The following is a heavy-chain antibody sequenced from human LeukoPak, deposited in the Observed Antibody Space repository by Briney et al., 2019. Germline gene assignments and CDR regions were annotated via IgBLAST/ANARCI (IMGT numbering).Heavy chain of an antibody. CDR1: GGSFSDYF. D-gene: IGHD6-19*01. V-gene: IGHV4-34*01. CDR2: INHGGGT. Sequence: PSETLSLTCAVYGGSFSDYFWNWIRQPPGKGLEWIGEINHGGGTRYNPSLKSRATISVGTSKKQFSLNLTSVTAADTAVYYCAVTPRASGWQFPRDYWGQGTLVTVSS. CDR3: AVTPRASGWQFPRDY. J-gene: IGHJ4*02.